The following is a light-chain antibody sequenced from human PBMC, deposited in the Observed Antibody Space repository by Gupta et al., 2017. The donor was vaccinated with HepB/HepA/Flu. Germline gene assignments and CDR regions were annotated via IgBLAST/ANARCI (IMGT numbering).Light chain of an antibody. Sequence: SYDLTQPPSVSVSPGQTASIPCSGSKLGNNYVCWYQQKPGQSPVLVIFEDNKRPSGIPERFSGSNSRNTATLTISGTQTSDEADYYCQAWDSTTVIFGGGTRLSVL. CDR2: EDN. CDR1: KLGNNY. CDR3: QAWDSTTVI. V-gene: IGLV3-1*01. J-gene: IGLJ2*01.